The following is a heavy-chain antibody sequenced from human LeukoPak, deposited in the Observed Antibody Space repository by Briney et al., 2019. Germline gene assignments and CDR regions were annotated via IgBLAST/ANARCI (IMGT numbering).Heavy chain of an antibody. CDR1: GFPFSSYG. J-gene: IGHJ4*02. CDR2: IPYDGSDK. D-gene: IGHD2-2*01. V-gene: IGHV3-30*02. CDR3: AREDYCSSTSCYYLTYYYGSGRKPYFDY. Sequence: PGGSLRLSCAASGFPFSSYGMHWVRQAPGKGLEWVAFIPYDGSDKFYADSVKGRFTISRDNAKNSLYLQMNSLRAEDTAVYYCAREDYCSSTSCYYLTYYYGSGRKPYFDYWGQGTLVTVSS.